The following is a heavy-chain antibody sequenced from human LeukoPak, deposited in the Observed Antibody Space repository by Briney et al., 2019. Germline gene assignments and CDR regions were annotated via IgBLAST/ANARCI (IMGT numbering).Heavy chain of an antibody. Sequence: GRPLRLSCAASGFTFRSYAMHGAGQAPGKALEGGAVTSYAGSNKYYVDSVKGRFTISRDNSKNALDLQMNSLRAEDTAVYYCARDSIQAYCSGGSCYYYYYGMDVWGQGTTVTVSS. J-gene: IGHJ6*02. V-gene: IGHV3-30*04. CDR3: ARDSIQAYCSGGSCYYYYYGMDV. CDR2: TSYAGSNK. D-gene: IGHD2-15*01. CDR1: GFTFRSYA.